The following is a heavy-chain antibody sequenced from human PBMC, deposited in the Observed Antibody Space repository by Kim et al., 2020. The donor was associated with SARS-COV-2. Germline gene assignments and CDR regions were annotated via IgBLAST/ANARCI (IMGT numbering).Heavy chain of an antibody. CDR2: ISSSSSYI. Sequence: GGSLRLSCAASGFTFSSYSMNWVRQAPGKGLEWVSSISSSSSYIYYADSVKGRFTISRDNAKNSLYLQMNSLRAEDTAVYYCARVPRVLLWFGEIWLDYWGQGTLVTVSS. J-gene: IGHJ4*02. CDR1: GFTFSSYS. D-gene: IGHD3-10*01. CDR3: ARVPRVLLWFGEIWLDY. V-gene: IGHV3-21*01.